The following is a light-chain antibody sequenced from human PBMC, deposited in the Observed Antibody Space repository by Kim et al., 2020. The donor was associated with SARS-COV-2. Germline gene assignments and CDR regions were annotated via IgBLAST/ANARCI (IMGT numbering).Light chain of an antibody. Sequence: LSPGERATLSCRASQSVSNSLAWYQQKPGQPPRLLIFETSNRATGIPARFSGSGSGTDFTLTISNLEPDDFAVYYCQQSDNWPLTFGGGTKVDIK. J-gene: IGKJ4*01. CDR1: QSVSNS. CDR3: QQSDNWPLT. V-gene: IGKV3-11*01. CDR2: ETS.